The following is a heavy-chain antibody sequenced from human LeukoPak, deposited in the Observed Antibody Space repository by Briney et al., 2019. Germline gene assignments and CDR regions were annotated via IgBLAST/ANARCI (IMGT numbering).Heavy chain of an antibody. CDR3: ARGGILVQGVTILYGMDV. D-gene: IGHD3-10*01. CDR1: GYSFSTFD. Sequence: ASRKVSCKTSGYSFSTFDINWVRQATGQGLEWMGWMNPNSGNTNYEQKFQGRLTMTRDTSISTAYMELSSLRSEDTAVYYCARGGILVQGVTILYGMDVWGQGTTVTVSS. V-gene: IGHV1-8*01. CDR2: MNPNSGNT. J-gene: IGHJ6*02.